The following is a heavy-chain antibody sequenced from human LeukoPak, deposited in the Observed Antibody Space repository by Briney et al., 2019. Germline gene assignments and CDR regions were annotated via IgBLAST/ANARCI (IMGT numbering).Heavy chain of an antibody. D-gene: IGHD6-19*01. CDR1: GYTFTSYG. J-gene: IGHJ4*02. CDR3: ASDEEGYSSGLGHY. Sequence: ASVKVSCKASGYTFTSYGISWVRQAPGQGLEWMGWISAYNGNTNYAQKLQGRVTMTTDTSTSTAYMELRSLRSDDTAVYYCASDEEGYSSGLGHYWGQGTLVTVSS. CDR2: ISAYNGNT. V-gene: IGHV1-18*01.